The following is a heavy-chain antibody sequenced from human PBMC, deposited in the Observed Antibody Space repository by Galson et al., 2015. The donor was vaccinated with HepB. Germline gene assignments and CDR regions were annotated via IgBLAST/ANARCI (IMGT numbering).Heavy chain of an antibody. Sequence: SLRLSCAASGFTFRDYYMSWIRQTPGKGLEWISYITGDSSYTNYADSVQDRFTISRDNAKNSLYLQMNSLTADDTAVYYCARMTGAADDYWGQGTLVTVSS. CDR1: GFTFRDYY. CDR2: ITGDSSYT. J-gene: IGHJ4*02. D-gene: IGHD6-13*01. CDR3: ARMTGAADDY. V-gene: IGHV3-11*06.